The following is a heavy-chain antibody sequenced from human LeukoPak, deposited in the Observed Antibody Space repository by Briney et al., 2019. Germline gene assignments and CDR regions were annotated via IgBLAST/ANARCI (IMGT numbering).Heavy chain of an antibody. J-gene: IGHJ4*02. CDR1: GGSISSSSYY. CDR2: IYYSGST. V-gene: IGHV4-39*01. D-gene: IGHD5-12*01. Sequence: SPSETLSLTCTVSGGSISSSSYYWGWIRQPPGKGLEWIGSIYYSGSTYYNPSLKSRVTISVDTSKNQFSLKLSSVTAADTAVYYCASLRYSGYDFGPAFDYWGQGTLVTVSS. CDR3: ASLRYSGYDFGPAFDY.